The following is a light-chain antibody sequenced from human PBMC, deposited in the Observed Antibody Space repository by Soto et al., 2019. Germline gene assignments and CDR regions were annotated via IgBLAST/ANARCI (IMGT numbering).Light chain of an antibody. J-gene: IGKJ1*01. Sequence: DIQMTQSPSTLSASVGDRVTITCRASQSISSWLAWYQQKPGKAPKLLIYDASSLESGVPSRFSGSGSGTEFTLTIRSLQPDDFAPYYCQQRDQAFVQGTKVEIK. CDR1: QSISSW. CDR2: DAS. V-gene: IGKV1-5*01. CDR3: QQRDQA.